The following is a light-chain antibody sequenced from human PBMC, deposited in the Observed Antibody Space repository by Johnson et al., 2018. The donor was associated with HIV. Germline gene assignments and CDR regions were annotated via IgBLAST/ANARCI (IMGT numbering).Light chain of an antibody. CDR2: ENN. CDR1: TSNVGINF. V-gene: IGLV1-51*02. J-gene: IGLJ1*01. CDR3: GTWDSSLRGFV. Sequence: QSVLTQPPSVSAAPGQDVIISCSGSTSNVGINFVSWYQQFPGRAPKLLIYENNKRPSAIPDRFSGSKSGTSALLGITGLQTGDEADYYCGTWDSSLRGFVFGSGTKVSVL.